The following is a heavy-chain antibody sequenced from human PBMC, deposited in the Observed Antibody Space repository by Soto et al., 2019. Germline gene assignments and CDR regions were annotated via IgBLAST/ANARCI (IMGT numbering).Heavy chain of an antibody. J-gene: IGHJ5*01. CDR3: TRDIATSYFTYDFDS. V-gene: IGHV3-9*01. D-gene: IGHD2-2*02. CDR1: GFTFGDYA. Sequence: EVQLVESGGDLVQPGRSLRLSCTASGFTFGDYAMHWVRQTPGKGLEWVASLSWNSDSIAYADSVKGRFTISRDNAKDSLFLQMNSLRTEDTAFYYCTRDIATSYFTYDFDSWGQGTLVTVSS. CDR2: LSWNSDSI.